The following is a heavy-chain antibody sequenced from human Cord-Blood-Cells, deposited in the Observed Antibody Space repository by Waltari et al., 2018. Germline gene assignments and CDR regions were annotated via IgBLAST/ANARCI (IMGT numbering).Heavy chain of an antibody. CDR1: GYTFTGYY. J-gene: IGHJ4*02. Sequence: QVQLVQSVAEVKQPGASVKVSCQASGYTFTGYYMPWVRQAPGQGLEWMGWINPNSGGTNYAQKLQGRVTMTRDTSISTTYMELSRLRSDDTAVYYCARVEYSSSSFDYWGQGTLVTVSS. CDR2: INPNSGGT. CDR3: ARVEYSSSSFDY. V-gene: IGHV1-2*02. D-gene: IGHD6-6*01.